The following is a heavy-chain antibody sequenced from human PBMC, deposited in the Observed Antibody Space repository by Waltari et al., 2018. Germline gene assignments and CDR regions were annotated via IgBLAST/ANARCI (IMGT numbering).Heavy chain of an antibody. CDR1: GSSFSNYW. CDR2: INPDGSSI. J-gene: IGHJ4*02. D-gene: IGHD6-19*01. Sequence: EVQLVESGGGLVQPGGSLRLSWAASGSSFSNYWIHWVRQAPGKGLEWVSRINPDGSSISHADSVRGRFTITRDNAKNTLYLQMNSLRVDDTAVYYCTRATAVSFDYWGLGTLVTVSS. V-gene: IGHV3-74*01. CDR3: TRATAVSFDY.